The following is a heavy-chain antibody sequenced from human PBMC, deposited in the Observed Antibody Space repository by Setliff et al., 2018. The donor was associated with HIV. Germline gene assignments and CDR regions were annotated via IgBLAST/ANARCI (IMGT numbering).Heavy chain of an antibody. J-gene: IGHJ5*02. CDR1: GFPFSTYP. CDR2: TSYDGSNK. D-gene: IGHD2-15*01. Sequence: GGSLRLSCGASGFPFSTYPMHWIRQAPGKGLEWVALTSYDGSNKFYTDSVKGRFTISRDNSKNTLYLQMDSLRPEDTAVYYCARDPSLRTASPYWADNRFDPWGQGTLVTVSS. V-gene: IGHV3-30*03. CDR3: ARDPSLRTASPYWADNRFDP.